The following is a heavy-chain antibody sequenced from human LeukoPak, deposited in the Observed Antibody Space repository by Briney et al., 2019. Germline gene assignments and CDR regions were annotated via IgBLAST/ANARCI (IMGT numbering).Heavy chain of an antibody. CDR2: IYWDDEK. CDR3: AHLYFYNSGGYSRAFDY. D-gene: IGHD3-22*01. V-gene: IGHV2-5*02. Sequence: SGPTLLKPTPTLTLTCTFSGFSLTTSGVGVGWIRQPPGKALEGLALIYWDDEKRYRPSLRTRLTITKDTSKSQVVLTMTNMDPVDTATYYCAHLYFYNSGGYSRAFDYWGQGTLVTVSS. CDR1: GFSLTTSGVG. J-gene: IGHJ4*02.